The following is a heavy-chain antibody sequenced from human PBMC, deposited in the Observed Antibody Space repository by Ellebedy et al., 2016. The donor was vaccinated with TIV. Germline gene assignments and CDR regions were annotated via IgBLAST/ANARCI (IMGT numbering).Heavy chain of an antibody. CDR3: ARDLKSQWYYYYGMDV. V-gene: IGHV3-48*02. CDR1: GFTFSSYS. J-gene: IGHJ6*02. CDR2: ISSSSSTI. Sequence: GESLKISCAASGFTFSSYSMNWVRQAPGKGLEWVSYISSSSSTIDYADSVKGRFTISRDNAKNSLYLQMNSLRDEDTAVYYCARDLKSQWYYYYGMDVWGQGTTVTVSS. D-gene: IGHD6-19*01.